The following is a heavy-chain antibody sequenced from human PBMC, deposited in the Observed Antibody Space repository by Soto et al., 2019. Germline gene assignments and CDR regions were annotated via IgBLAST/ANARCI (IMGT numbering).Heavy chain of an antibody. Sequence: PSQTRSLTYAITGDSVASNIPGWTMIHQCPSRGLERLGRTYYRSKWYYEYAVSVRGRITTNPDTSKNQYSLQLNSVTPEGTAVYFCARGEQYSGRIFDYWGQGTLVTVSS. CDR1: GDSVASNIPG. CDR3: ARGEQYSGRIFDY. D-gene: IGHD1-26*01. V-gene: IGHV6-1*01. CDR2: TYYRSKWYY. J-gene: IGHJ4*01.